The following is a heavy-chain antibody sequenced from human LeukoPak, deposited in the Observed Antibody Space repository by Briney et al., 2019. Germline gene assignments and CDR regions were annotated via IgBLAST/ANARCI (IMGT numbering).Heavy chain of an antibody. Sequence: AASVKVSCMASGYTFTSYGISWVRQAPGQGLEWMGWISAYNGNTNYAQKLQGRVTMTTDTSTSTAYMELRSLRSDDTAVYYCARVDYDFWSGYYYDAFDIWGQGTMVTVSS. D-gene: IGHD3-3*01. CDR2: ISAYNGNT. V-gene: IGHV1-18*01. CDR1: GYTFTSYG. J-gene: IGHJ3*02. CDR3: ARVDYDFWSGYYYDAFDI.